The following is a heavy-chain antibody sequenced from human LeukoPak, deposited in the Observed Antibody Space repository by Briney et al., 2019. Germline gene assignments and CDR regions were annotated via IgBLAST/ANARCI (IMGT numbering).Heavy chain of an antibody. CDR1: GYTFTSYG. CDR2: ISAYNGNT. V-gene: IGHV1-18*01. D-gene: IGHD2-15*01. CDR3: ARVGGVVVAAKIDY. Sequence: ASVKVSCKASGYTFTSYGISWVRQAPGQGLEWMGWISAYNGNTNYAQKLQGRVTMTTDTSTSTAYMELRSLRSDDTAVYYYARVGGVVVAAKIDYWGQGTLVTVSS. J-gene: IGHJ4*02.